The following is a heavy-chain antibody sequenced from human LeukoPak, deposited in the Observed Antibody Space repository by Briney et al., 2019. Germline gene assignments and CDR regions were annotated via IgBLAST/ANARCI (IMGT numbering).Heavy chain of an antibody. V-gene: IGHV3-21*01. CDR1: AFTFSSYS. J-gene: IGHJ4*02. D-gene: IGHD3-16*01. CDR2: ISSSSSYI. Sequence: GGSLRLSCAASAFTFSSYSMNWVRQAPGKGLEWVSSISSSSSYIYYADSVKGRFTISRDNAKNSLYLQMNSLRAEDTAVYYCARDPLGAPYYFDYWGQGTLVTVSS. CDR3: ARDPLGAPYYFDY.